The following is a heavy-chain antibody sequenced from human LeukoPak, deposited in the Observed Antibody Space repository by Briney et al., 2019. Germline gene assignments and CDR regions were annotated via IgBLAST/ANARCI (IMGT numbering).Heavy chain of an antibody. CDR2: ISSSSSYI. CDR3: AREEFGDLERRMRWFDP. J-gene: IGHJ5*02. D-gene: IGHD1-1*01. Sequence: GGSLRLSCAASGFTFSSYSMNWVRQAPGKGLEWVSSISSSSSYIYYADSVKGRFTISRDNAKNSLYLQMNSLRAEDTAVYYCAREEFGDLERRMRWFDPWGQGTLVTVSS. V-gene: IGHV3-21*01. CDR1: GFTFSSYS.